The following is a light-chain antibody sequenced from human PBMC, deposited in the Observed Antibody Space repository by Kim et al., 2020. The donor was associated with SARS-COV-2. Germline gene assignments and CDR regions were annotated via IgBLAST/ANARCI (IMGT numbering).Light chain of an antibody. J-gene: IGKJ4*01. CDR3: QQLNSYPLT. CDR1: QCISSY. V-gene: IGKV1-9*01. Sequence: ASVGDRVTFTCRASQCISSYLAWYQEKPGKAPKLLIYAASTLESGVPSRFSGSGSGTEFTLTISSQQPEDLATYYCQQLNSYPLTFGGGTKVDIK. CDR2: AAS.